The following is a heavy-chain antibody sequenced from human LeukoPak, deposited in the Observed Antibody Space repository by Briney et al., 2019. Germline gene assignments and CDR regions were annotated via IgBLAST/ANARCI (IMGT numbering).Heavy chain of an antibody. CDR3: ARVRVYYYDSSLDAFDI. CDR2: INPRGGST. CDR1: GYIFTNYF. J-gene: IGHJ3*02. Sequence: ASVRVSCKASGYIFTNYFMHWVRQAPGQGLEWMGIINPRGGSTSYAQKFQGRVTMTRDMSTSTVYMELSSLISEDTAVYYCARVRVYYYDSSLDAFDIWGQGTMVTVSS. D-gene: IGHD3-22*01. V-gene: IGHV1-46*01.